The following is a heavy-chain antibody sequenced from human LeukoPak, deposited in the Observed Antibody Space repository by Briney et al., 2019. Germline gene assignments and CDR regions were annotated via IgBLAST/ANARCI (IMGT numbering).Heavy chain of an antibody. D-gene: IGHD4-17*01. CDR3: AILYGDYSGIDY. J-gene: IGHJ4*02. Sequence: PGGSLRLSCAASGFTFDDYAMHWVRQAPGKGLEWVSGISWNSGSIGYADSVKGRFTISRDNAKNSLYLQMNSPRAEDTALYYCAILYGDYSGIDYWGQGTLVTVSS. V-gene: IGHV3-9*01. CDR2: ISWNSGSI. CDR1: GFTFDDYA.